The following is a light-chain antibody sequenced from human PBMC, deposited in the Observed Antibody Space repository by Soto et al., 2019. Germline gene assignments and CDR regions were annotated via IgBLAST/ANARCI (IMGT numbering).Light chain of an antibody. CDR2: FAS. J-gene: IGKJ4*01. CDR3: QHYNEWPLT. Sequence: ERVMTQSPATLSVSPGEKATLSCRARQTVSNNLAWYQQKPGQAPRLLIYFASTRATGIPARFSGSGSGTEFTLTISSLQSEDFAVYYCQHYNEWPLTFGGGTKVETK. CDR1: QTVSNN. V-gene: IGKV3-15*01.